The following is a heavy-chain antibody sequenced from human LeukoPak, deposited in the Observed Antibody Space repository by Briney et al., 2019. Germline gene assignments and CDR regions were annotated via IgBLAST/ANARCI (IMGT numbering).Heavy chain of an antibody. Sequence: GASVTVSFKASGYTFTGYYMHWVRQAPGQGLEWMGWINPNSGGTNYAQKFQGRVTMTRDTSISTAYMELSRLRSDDTAVYYCARDPSVAVAGTIIDYWGQGTLVTVSS. D-gene: IGHD6-19*01. CDR2: INPNSGGT. V-gene: IGHV1-2*02. CDR1: GYTFTGYY. CDR3: ARDPSVAVAGTIIDY. J-gene: IGHJ4*02.